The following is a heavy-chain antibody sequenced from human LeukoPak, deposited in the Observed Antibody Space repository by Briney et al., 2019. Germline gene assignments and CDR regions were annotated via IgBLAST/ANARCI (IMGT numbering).Heavy chain of an antibody. CDR3: ARTYYDFWSGYNWFDP. Sequence: SETLSLTCTVSSSSISNGYYWGWIRQPPGKAMEWFGSMHHSGSTYFNPSFKSRVTISVDTSMKQFSLKLSSVAAADTAVYYCARTYYDFWSGYNWFDPWGQGTLVTVSS. J-gene: IGHJ5*02. V-gene: IGHV4-38-2*02. CDR1: SSSISNGYY. CDR2: MHHSGST. D-gene: IGHD3-3*01.